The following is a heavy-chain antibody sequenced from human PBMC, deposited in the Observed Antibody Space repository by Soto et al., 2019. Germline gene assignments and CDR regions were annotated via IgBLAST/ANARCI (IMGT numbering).Heavy chain of an antibody. CDR2: VHYSGTT. J-gene: IGHJ3*02. CDR3: ARDRKTWCSGNTCYEQDAFDI. V-gene: IGHV4-31*03. Sequence: QVQVQESGPGLVKPSQTLTLTCTVSGGSFSSGGYYWTWIRQHPGKGLEWLGDVHYSGTTYYNPSLKSRVTISVDTSKNHFSLKLSSVTAADTAVYYCARDRKTWCSGNTCYEQDAFDIWGQGTMVTVSS. CDR1: GGSFSSGGYY. D-gene: IGHD2-2*01.